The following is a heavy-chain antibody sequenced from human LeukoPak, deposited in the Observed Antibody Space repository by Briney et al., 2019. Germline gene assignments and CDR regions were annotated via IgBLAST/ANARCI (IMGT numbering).Heavy chain of an antibody. CDR3: ARSIADYDFWSGYYNPGGPIDY. V-gene: IGHV4-39*01. Sequence: SETLSLTCTVSGGSISSSSYYWGWIRQPPGKGLGWMGSIYYSGSPYYNPSLKSRVTISVDTSKNQFSLKLSSVTAADTAVYYCARSIADYDFWSGYYNPGGPIDYWGQGTLVTVSS. CDR2: IYYSGSP. CDR1: GGSISSSSYY. J-gene: IGHJ4*02. D-gene: IGHD3-3*01.